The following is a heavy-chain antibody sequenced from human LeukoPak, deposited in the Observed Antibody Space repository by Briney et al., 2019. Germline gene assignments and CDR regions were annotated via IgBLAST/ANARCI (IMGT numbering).Heavy chain of an antibody. CDR3: AKDKIGLRFLEWSYLFDY. CDR1: AFTFSDYS. V-gene: IGHV3-48*01. J-gene: IGHJ4*02. CDR2: ISGRSSTI. Sequence: GGSLRLSCAASAFTFSDYSMNWVRQAPGKGLEWVSYISGRSSTIYYADSVKGRFTISRDNAKNSMYLQMNSLRAEDTAVYYCAKDKIGLRFLEWSYLFDYWGQGTLVTVSS. D-gene: IGHD3-3*01.